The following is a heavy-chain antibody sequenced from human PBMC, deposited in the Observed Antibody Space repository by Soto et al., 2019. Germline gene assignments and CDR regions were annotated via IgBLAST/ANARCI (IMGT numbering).Heavy chain of an antibody. CDR3: LKMALRFVDWSSFDS. CDR1: SFSLDEYA. V-gene: IGHV3-9*01. Sequence: EVQLVESGGTLVQPGRSLRLSCTASSFSLDEYAMHWVRQAPGKGLEWVSSISWNSGRKVYADSVKGRFTVSRDNAKNSLYLQMNSLRPADTAIYYYLKMALRFVDWSSFDSWGLGTLVTVSS. J-gene: IGHJ4*02. CDR2: ISWNSGRK. D-gene: IGHD3-3*01.